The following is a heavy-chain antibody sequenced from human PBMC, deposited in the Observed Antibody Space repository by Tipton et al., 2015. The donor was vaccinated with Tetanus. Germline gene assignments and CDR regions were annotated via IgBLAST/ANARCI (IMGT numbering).Heavy chain of an antibody. J-gene: IGHJ4*02. D-gene: IGHD1-14*01. CDR3: ARESPALDC. CDR2: TYYRSKWYN. CDR1: GDSVSRNNAT. Sequence: GLVKPSQTLPLTCVISGDSVSRNNATWNWIRQSPSRGLEWLGRTYYRSKWYNDYAPSVKSRITIKPDTSKNQFSLQLNSMTPEDTAVYFCARESPALDCWGQGILVTVSS. V-gene: IGHV6-1*01.